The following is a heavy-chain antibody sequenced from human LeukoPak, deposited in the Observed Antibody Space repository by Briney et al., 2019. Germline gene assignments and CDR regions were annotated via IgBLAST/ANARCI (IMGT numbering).Heavy chain of an antibody. V-gene: IGHV1-24*01. D-gene: IGHD3-22*01. Sequence: SVKVSCKISGYTLIELSMHWVRQAPGKGLEWMGGVDPEDGEKIYAQKFQGRVAMTEDTSTDTVYMELSSLRSEDTAVYYCTAEFGPYYYDSSGYYWGQGTLVTVSS. J-gene: IGHJ4*02. CDR3: TAEFGPYYYDSSGYY. CDR2: VDPEDGEK. CDR1: GYTLIELS.